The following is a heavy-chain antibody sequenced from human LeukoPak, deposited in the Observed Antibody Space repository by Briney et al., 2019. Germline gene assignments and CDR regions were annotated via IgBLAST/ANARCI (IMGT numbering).Heavy chain of an antibody. Sequence: SQTLSLTCTVSGGSMSSGSYYWSWIRQPAGKGLEWIGRIYTSGSTNYNPSLKSRVTISVATSKNQFSLKLSSVTAADTAVYYCARDGHNWNDDGMDVWGQGTTVTVSS. J-gene: IGHJ6*02. V-gene: IGHV4-61*02. D-gene: IGHD1-20*01. CDR3: ARDGHNWNDDGMDV. CDR2: IYTSGST. CDR1: GGSMSSGSYY.